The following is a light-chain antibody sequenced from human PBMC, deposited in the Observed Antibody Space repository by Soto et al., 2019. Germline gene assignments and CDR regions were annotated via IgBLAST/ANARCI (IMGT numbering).Light chain of an antibody. CDR2: RNN. V-gene: IGLV1-47*01. Sequence: QSVLTQPPTASGTPGQRVTISCSGGSSNVGTNSVYWYRHLPGTAPNLLMYRNNRRPSGVPDRFSGSKSGTSASLPISGLRSAEDAIYYCARWDDSLGGPVLGGGTKVTVL. CDR3: ARWDDSLGGPV. CDR1: SSNVGTNS. J-gene: IGLJ2*01.